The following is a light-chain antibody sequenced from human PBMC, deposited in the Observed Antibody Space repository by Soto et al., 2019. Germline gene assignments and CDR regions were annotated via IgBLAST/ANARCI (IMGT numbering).Light chain of an antibody. CDR1: QGISSW. CDR3: QHYNSYSEA. CDR2: AAS. Sequence: DIQMTQSLSSVSASVVDRVTITCRASQGISSWLAWYQQKPGKAPKRLIYAASSLQSGVPSRFSGSGSGTEFTLTISSLQPDDFATYYCQHYNSYSEAFGQGTKVDIK. J-gene: IGKJ1*01. V-gene: IGKV1D-16*01.